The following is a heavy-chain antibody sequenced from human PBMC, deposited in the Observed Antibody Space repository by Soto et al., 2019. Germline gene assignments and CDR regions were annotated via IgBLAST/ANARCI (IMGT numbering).Heavy chain of an antibody. J-gene: IGHJ6*02. D-gene: IGHD3-3*01. CDR1: GYTFTNYY. Sequence: QVQLVQSGAEVKKPGASVTISCKASGYTFTNYYLHWVRQAAGQRLEWMGLINASGGSTRYAHKVPYRVVMTTDTSTNTVYMEVRRLRSEAPCVYYGARALRFMDTRDYYGMDVWGQGTTATASS. V-gene: IGHV1-46*01. CDR3: ARALRFMDTRDYYGMDV. CDR2: INASGGST.